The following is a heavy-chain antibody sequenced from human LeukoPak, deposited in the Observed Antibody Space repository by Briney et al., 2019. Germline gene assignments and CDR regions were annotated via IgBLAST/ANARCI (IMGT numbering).Heavy chain of an antibody. D-gene: IGHD5-18*01. CDR1: GFTFSSYS. J-gene: IGHJ4*02. CDR2: ISSSSSYI. V-gene: IGHV3-21*01. Sequence: SGGSLRLSCAASGFTFSSYSMNWVRQAPGKGREWVSSISSSSSYIYYADSVKGRFTISRDNAKNSLYLQMNSLRAEDTAVYYCARDNGARIQLWFLDYWGQGTLVTVSS. CDR3: ARDNGARIQLWFLDY.